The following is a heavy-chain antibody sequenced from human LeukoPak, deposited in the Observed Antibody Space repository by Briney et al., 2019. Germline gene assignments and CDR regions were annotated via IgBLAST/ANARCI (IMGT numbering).Heavy chain of an antibody. CDR3: AKDRYDYVWASYSDY. CDR2: ISGSGGST. D-gene: IGHD3-16*01. Sequence: PGGSLRLSCAASGFTFSSYAMSWVRQAPGKGLEWVSAISGSGGSTYCADSVKGRFTISRDNSKNTLYLQMNSLRAEDTAVYYCAKDRYDYVWASYSDYWGQGTLVTVSS. CDR1: GFTFSSYA. J-gene: IGHJ4*02. V-gene: IGHV3-23*01.